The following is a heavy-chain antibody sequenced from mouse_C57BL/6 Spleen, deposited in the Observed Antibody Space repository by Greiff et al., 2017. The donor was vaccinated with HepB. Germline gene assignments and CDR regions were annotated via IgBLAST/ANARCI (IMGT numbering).Heavy chain of an antibody. CDR3: AIRRWYFDV. D-gene: IGHD2-12*01. Sequence: QVQLKQPGAELVKPGASVKLSCKASGYTFTSYWMQWVKQRPGQGLEWIGEIDPSDSYTNYNQKFKGKATLTVDTSSSTAYMQLSSLTSEDSAVYYCAIRRWYFDVWGTGTTVTVSS. CDR1: GYTFTSYW. J-gene: IGHJ1*03. V-gene: IGHV1-50*01. CDR2: IDPSDSYT.